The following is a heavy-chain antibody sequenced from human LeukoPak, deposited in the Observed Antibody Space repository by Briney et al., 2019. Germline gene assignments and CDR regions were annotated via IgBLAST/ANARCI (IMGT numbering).Heavy chain of an antibody. D-gene: IGHD1-26*01. Sequence: SETLSLTCTVSGYSTSSDYYRGWIRQPPGKGLEWIGSIYHSGSTYYNPSLKSRVTISVDTSKNQFSLKLTSVTAADTAVYYCARAIEVGAMTPFDYWGQGTLVTVSS. CDR3: ARAIEVGAMTPFDY. CDR2: IYHSGST. V-gene: IGHV4-38-2*02. CDR1: GYSTSSDYY. J-gene: IGHJ4*02.